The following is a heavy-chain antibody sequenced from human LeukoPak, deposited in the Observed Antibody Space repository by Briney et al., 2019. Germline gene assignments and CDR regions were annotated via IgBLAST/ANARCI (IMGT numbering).Heavy chain of an antibody. V-gene: IGHV3-43*02. CDR1: GFTFDDYA. J-gene: IGHJ2*01. Sequence: PGGSLRLSCAASGFTFDDYAMHWVRQAPGKGLEWVSLISGVGGSTYYADSVKGRFTISRDNAKNSLYLQMNSLRAEDTALYYCARVSSSWYFWYFDLWGRGTLVTVS. CDR3: ARVSSSWYFWYFDL. D-gene: IGHD6-13*01. CDR2: ISGVGGST.